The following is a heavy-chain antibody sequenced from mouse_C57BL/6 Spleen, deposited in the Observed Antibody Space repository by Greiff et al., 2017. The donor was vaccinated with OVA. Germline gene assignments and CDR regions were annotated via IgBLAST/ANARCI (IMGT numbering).Heavy chain of an antibody. CDR3: ARGNYSFWYFDV. J-gene: IGHJ1*03. CDR1: GYTFTSYW. Sequence: QVQLQQSGAELAKPGASVKLSCKASGYTFTSYWMHWVKQRPGQGLEWIGYIDPSSGYTKYNQKFKDKATLTADKSSSTAYMQLSSLTYEDTAVYYCARGNYSFWYFDVWGTGTTVTVSS. V-gene: IGHV1-7*01. CDR2: IDPSSGYT. D-gene: IGHD2-12*01.